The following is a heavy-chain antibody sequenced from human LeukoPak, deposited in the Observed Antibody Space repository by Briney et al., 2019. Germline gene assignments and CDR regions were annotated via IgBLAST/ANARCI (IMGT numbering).Heavy chain of an antibody. Sequence: GGSLRLSCAASGFTFSSYSMNWVRQAPEKGLEWVSSISSSSSYIYYADSVKGRFTISRDNAKNSLYLQMNSLRAEDTAVYYCARGFYDSSAFDYWGQGTLVTVSS. V-gene: IGHV3-21*01. CDR3: ARGFYDSSAFDY. D-gene: IGHD3-22*01. J-gene: IGHJ4*02. CDR1: GFTFSSYS. CDR2: ISSSSSYI.